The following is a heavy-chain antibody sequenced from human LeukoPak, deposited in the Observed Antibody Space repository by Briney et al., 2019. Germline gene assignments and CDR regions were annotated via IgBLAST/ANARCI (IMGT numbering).Heavy chain of an antibody. V-gene: IGHV1-2*02. CDR1: GYTFTGYY. D-gene: IGHD3-22*01. Sequence: ASVKVSCKTSGYTFTGYYMHGVRQAPGQGLEWMGWINPNSGGTNYAQKFQGRVTMTTDTSTSTAYMELRSLRSDDTAVYYCARDGGDYDSSDAFDIWGQGTMVTVSS. CDR3: ARDGGDYDSSDAFDI. J-gene: IGHJ3*02. CDR2: INPNSGGT.